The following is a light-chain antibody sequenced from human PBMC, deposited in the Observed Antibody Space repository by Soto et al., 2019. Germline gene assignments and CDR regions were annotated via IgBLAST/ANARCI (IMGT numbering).Light chain of an antibody. CDR2: EVS. V-gene: IGLV2-14*01. CDR3: SLYTTNNTGL. J-gene: IGLJ2*01. Sequence: QSALTQPAYVSGSPGQSITISCTGTSSDGANYDYVSWYQQHPDKAPKLMIYEVSNRPSGVSNRFSGSKSGNTASLTISGLQTEDEADYYCSLYTTNNTGLFGGGTQLTVL. CDR1: SSDGANYDY.